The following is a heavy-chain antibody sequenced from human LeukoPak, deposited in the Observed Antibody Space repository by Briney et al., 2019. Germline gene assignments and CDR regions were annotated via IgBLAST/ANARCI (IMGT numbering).Heavy chain of an antibody. J-gene: IGHJ6*02. CDR1: GFTVSSNY. V-gene: IGHV3-66*01. Sequence: GGSLRLSCAASGFTVSSNYMSWVRQAPGKGLEWVSVIYSGGSTYYADSVKGRFTISRDNSKNTLYLQMNSLRAEDTAVYYCARDYGLGSYYYYGIDAWGQGTSVTVSS. D-gene: IGHD3-10*01. CDR2: IYSGGST. CDR3: ARDYGLGSYYYYGIDA.